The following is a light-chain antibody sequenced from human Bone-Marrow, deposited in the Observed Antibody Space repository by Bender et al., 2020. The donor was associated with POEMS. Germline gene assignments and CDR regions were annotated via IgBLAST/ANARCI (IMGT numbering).Light chain of an antibody. CDR2: DVT. Sequence: QSALTQPASVSGSPGQSLTISCTGTSSDIGGYNFVSWYQHHPGKAPRLILYDVTNRPSGISPRFSGSKSGNTASLIISGLQAEDEADYYCISYTDSSTVVFGGGTKLTVL. J-gene: IGLJ2*01. V-gene: IGLV2-14*03. CDR1: SSDIGGYNF. CDR3: ISYTDSSTVV.